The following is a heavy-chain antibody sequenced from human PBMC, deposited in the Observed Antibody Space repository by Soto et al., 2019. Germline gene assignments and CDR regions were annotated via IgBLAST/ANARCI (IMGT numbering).Heavy chain of an antibody. D-gene: IGHD6-13*01. CDR3: AREMGIAAAGLDY. CDR2: INPNSGGT. Sequence: GASVKVSCKASGYTFTGYYMHWVRQAPGQGLEWMGWINPNSGGTNYAQKFQGRVTMTRDTSISTAYMELSRLRSDDTAVYYCAREMGIAAAGLDYWGQGTLVTVSS. CDR1: GYTFTGYY. J-gene: IGHJ4*02. V-gene: IGHV1-2*02.